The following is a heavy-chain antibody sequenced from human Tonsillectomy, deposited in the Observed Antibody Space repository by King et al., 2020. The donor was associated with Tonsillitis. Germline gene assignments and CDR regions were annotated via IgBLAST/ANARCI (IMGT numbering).Heavy chain of an antibody. J-gene: IGHJ3*02. Sequence: VQLVESGGGLVQPGGSLRLSCAASGFTFSSYSMNWVRQAPGKGLEWVSYISSSSSTIYYADSVKGRLTISRDNAKNSLYLQMNSLRAEDTAGYYCARPEGGYDSSNDVFDIWGQGTMVTVSS. D-gene: IGHD3-22*01. CDR2: ISSSSSTI. CDR1: GFTFSSYS. CDR3: ARPEGGYDSSNDVFDI. V-gene: IGHV3-48*01.